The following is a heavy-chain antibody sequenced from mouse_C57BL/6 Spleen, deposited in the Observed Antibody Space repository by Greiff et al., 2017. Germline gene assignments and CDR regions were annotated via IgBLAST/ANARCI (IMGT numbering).Heavy chain of an antibody. V-gene: IGHV2-9*01. Sequence: QVQLQQSGPGLVAPSQSLSITCTVSGFSLTSYGVDWVRQPPGKGLEWLGVIWGGGSTHYNSALMSRLSISKDNSKSQCILKMNIRQTEDTAMYDGAKHCEDSKDAMDYRGQGTSVTVSS. CDR2: IWGGGST. CDR3: AKHCEDSKDAMDY. J-gene: IGHJ4*01. D-gene: IGHD2-5*01. CDR1: GFSLTSYG.